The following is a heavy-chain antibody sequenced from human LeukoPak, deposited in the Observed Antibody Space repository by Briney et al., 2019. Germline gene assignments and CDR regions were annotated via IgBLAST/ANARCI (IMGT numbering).Heavy chain of an antibody. Sequence: PSETLSLTCAVSGGSMSSYYWSWIRQTPEKGLEWIGYIFNSGSTKYNPSLKSRATISVDTSKNQFSLNLTSVIAADTAVYYCARDVLSGYDWLDPWGPGTRVTVSS. V-gene: IGHV4-4*08. J-gene: IGHJ5*02. CDR1: GGSMSSYY. CDR2: IFNSGST. D-gene: IGHD3-3*01. CDR3: ARDVLSGYDWLDP.